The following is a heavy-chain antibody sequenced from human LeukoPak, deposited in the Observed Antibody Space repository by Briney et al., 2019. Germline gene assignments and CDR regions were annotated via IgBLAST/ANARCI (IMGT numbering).Heavy chain of an antibody. CDR1: GFTFSSYS. D-gene: IGHD5-18*01. CDR2: ISSSSYI. J-gene: IGHJ6*02. V-gene: IGHV3-21*01. Sequence: GGSLRLSCAASGFTFSSYSMNWVRQAPGKGLEWVSSISSSSYIYYADSVKGRFTISRDNAKNSLYLQMNSLRAEDTAVYYCARLYSYEFSTGYYYGMDVWGQGTTVTVSS. CDR3: ARLYSYEFSTGYYYGMDV.